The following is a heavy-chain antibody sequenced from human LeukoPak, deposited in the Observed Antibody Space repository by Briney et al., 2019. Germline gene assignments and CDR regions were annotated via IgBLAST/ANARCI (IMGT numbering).Heavy chain of an antibody. Sequence: PGGSLRLSCAASGFTFSSYSMNWVRQAPGKGLEWVSSISSSSSYIYYADSVKGRFTISRDNAKNSLYLQMNSLRAEDTAVYYCARDSYDFWSGYPYSYYYYYGMDVWGQGTTVTVSS. CDR3: ARDSYDFWSGYPYSYYYYYGMDV. V-gene: IGHV3-21*01. D-gene: IGHD3-3*01. J-gene: IGHJ6*02. CDR1: GFTFSSYS. CDR2: ISSSSSYI.